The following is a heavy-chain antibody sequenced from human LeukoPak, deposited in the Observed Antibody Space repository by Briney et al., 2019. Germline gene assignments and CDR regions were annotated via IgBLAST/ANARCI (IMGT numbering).Heavy chain of an antibody. V-gene: IGHV4-39*01. J-gene: IGHJ4*02. Sequence: SETLSLTCTVSGGSVSDINYFWGWIRQPPGKGLEWIGSIYYSGDTYYNPSLKSRVTISVDTSKNQFSLKLYSVPAADTAVYYCATHPLLDYWGQGSLVTVSS. CDR1: GGSVSDINYF. CDR2: IYYSGDT. CDR3: ATHPLLDY. D-gene: IGHD3-16*02.